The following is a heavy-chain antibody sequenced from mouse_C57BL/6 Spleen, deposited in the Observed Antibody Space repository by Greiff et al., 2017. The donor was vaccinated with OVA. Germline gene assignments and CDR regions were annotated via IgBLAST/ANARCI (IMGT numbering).Heavy chain of an antibody. CDR3: AKGDGSSSSYAMDY. CDR2: ICRGGST. Sequence: VKLVESGPGLVQPSQSLSITCTVSGFSLTSYGVHWVRQSPGKGLEWLGVICRGGSTDYNAAFMSSLSITKDNSKSQVFFKMNSLQADDTAIYYCAKGDGSSSSYAMDYWGQGPSVTVSS. CDR1: GFSLTSYG. J-gene: IGHJ4*01. V-gene: IGHV2-5*01. D-gene: IGHD1-1*01.